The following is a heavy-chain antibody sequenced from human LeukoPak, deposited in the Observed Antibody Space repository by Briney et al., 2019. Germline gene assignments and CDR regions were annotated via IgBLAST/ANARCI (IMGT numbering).Heavy chain of an antibody. V-gene: IGHV3-74*01. Sequence: GGSERLSCAASGFTFSSYWMHWVRQAPGKGLVWVSRINSDGYSTSYADSVKGRFTISRDNAKNTLYLQMNSLRAEDTAVYYCANHPRYCSGGSCYSNFQHWGQGTLVSVSS. CDR3: ANHPRYCSGGSCYSNFQH. CDR2: INSDGYST. D-gene: IGHD2-15*01. CDR1: GFTFSSYW. J-gene: IGHJ1*01.